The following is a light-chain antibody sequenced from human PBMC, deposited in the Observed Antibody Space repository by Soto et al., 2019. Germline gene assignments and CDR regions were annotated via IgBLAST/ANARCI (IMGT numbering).Light chain of an antibody. V-gene: IGKV3D-20*02. Sequence: PGERVTLSCRASQSVSSSYLTWYQQKPGQAPRLLIYGASTRATGIPARFSGTGSGTDFTLTINNLEPEDFAVYYCQVRTNWSIAFGRGTRLEIK. CDR2: GAS. CDR3: QVRTNWSIA. J-gene: IGKJ5*01. CDR1: QSVSSSY.